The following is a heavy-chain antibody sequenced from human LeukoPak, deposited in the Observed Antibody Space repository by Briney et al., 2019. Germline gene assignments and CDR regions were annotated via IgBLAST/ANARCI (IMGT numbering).Heavy chain of an antibody. Sequence: PGGSLRLSCEASKFTFSNSWMPWVRQAPGKGLVWVSRINSDGSSTTYADFVKGRFTISRDNARNTLYLQMNGLRAEDTAVYYCARDGISCTGGHCYFAAWGQGTLVTVSS. D-gene: IGHD2-8*02. J-gene: IGHJ4*02. CDR3: ARDGISCTGGHCYFAA. CDR2: INSDGSST. CDR1: KFTFSNSW. V-gene: IGHV3-74*01.